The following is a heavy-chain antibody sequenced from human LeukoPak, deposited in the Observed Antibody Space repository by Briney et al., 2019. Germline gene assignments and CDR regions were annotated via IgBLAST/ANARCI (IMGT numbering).Heavy chain of an antibody. CDR1: GFTFDDHA. Sequence: GGSLRLSCAASGFTFDDHAIHWVRQAPGKGLEWVSLVSGDGGSTYYADFVKGRFTISRDNSKNSLYLQMNSLRTEDTALYYCASPGSAWYRFDYWGQGTLVTVSS. CDR3: ASPGSAWYRFDY. V-gene: IGHV3-43*02. D-gene: IGHD6-19*01. CDR2: VSGDGGST. J-gene: IGHJ4*02.